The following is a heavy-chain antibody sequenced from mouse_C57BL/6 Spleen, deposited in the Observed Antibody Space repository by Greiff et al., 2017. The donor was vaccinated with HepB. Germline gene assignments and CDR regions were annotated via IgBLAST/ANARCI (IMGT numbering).Heavy chain of an antibody. CDR2: IDPSDSET. D-gene: IGHD2-5*01. V-gene: IGHV1-52*01. J-gene: IGHJ2*01. CDR3: AKADYYSNYLYYFDY. Sequence: QVQLKQPGAELVRPGSSVKLSCKASGYTFTSYWMHWVKQRPIQGLEWIGNIDPSDSETHYNQKFKDKATLTVDKSSSTAYMQLSSLTSEDSAVYYCAKADYYSNYLYYFDYWGQGTTLTVSS. CDR1: GYTFTSYW.